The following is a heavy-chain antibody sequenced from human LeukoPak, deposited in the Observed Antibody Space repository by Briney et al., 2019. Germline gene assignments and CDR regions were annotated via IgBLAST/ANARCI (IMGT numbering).Heavy chain of an antibody. V-gene: IGHV1-2*02. J-gene: IGHJ4*02. CDR3: AADYGDYMSFGD. D-gene: IGHD4-17*01. Sequence: ASVKVSCTASGYTFTGYYMHWVRQAPGQGLEWMGWINPNSGGTNYAQKFQGRVTMTRDTSISTAYTELSRLRSDDTAVYYCAADYGDYMSFGDWGQGTLVTVSS. CDR2: INPNSGGT. CDR1: GYTFTGYY.